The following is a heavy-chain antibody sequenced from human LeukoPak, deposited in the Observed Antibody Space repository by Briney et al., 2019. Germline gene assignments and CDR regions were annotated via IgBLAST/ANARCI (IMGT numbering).Heavy chain of an antibody. J-gene: IGHJ5*02. D-gene: IGHD1-1*01. CDR1: GYSSTDYY. CDR3: ATSSTVTHTRDP. CDR2: INPHSGAT. Sequence: ASVKVSCKASGYSSTDYYIHWVRQAPGQGFEWMGWINPHSGATNYAQRFQGRISMDASFDTAYIELSRLTSDDTAVYYCATSSTVTHTRDPWGQGTLVTVSS. V-gene: IGHV1-2*02.